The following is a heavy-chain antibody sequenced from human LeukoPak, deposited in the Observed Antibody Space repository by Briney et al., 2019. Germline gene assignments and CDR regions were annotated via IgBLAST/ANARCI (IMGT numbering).Heavy chain of an antibody. V-gene: IGHV4-39*07. CDR2: MYYSGST. Sequence: MASETLSLTCTVSGGSISSSSYYWGWIRQPPGKGLEWIGSMYYSGSTYYNPSLKSRVTISVDTSKNQLSLKLSSVTAADTAVYYCARVARGYYYMDVWGKGTTVTVSS. CDR1: GGSISSSSYY. CDR3: ARVARGYYYMDV. J-gene: IGHJ6*03.